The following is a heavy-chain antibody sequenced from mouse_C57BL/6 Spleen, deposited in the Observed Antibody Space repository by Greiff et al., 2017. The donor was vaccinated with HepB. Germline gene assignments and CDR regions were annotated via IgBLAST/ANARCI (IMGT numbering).Heavy chain of an antibody. J-gene: IGHJ3*01. Sequence: QVQLQQSGAELVRPGTSVKVSCKASGYAFTNYLIEWVKQRPGQGLEWIGVINPGSGGTNYNEKFKGKATLTADKSSSTAYMQLSSLTSEDSAVYFCARSPYYYGSGAYWGQGTLVTVSA. CDR2: INPGSGGT. V-gene: IGHV1-54*01. CDR1: GYAFTNYL. CDR3: ARSPYYYGSGAY. D-gene: IGHD1-1*01.